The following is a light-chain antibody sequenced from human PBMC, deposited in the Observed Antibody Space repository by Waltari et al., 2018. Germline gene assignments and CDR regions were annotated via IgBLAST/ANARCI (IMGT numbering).Light chain of an antibody. CDR3: SSYAGSRSVV. V-gene: IGLV2-14*01. J-gene: IGLJ2*01. CDR2: DVA. Sequence: QSALTQPASVSGSPGQSIAISCTGTSSDVGGFNYVPWYQQHPDKAPKLMIYDVANRPSGVSNRFSGSKSGNTASLTISGLQAEDEADYYCSSYAGSRSVVFGGGTKLTVL. CDR1: SSDVGGFNY.